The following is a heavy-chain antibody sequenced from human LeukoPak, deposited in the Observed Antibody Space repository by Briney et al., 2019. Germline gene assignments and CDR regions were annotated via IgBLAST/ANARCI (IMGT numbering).Heavy chain of an antibody. CDR1: GYTFASYG. V-gene: IGHV1-18*01. D-gene: IGHD1-26*01. CDR2: ISATNGNT. J-gene: IGHJ4*02. CDR3: ARGVGVNCRPDY. Sequence: ASVKVPCKASGYTFASYGISWVRQAPGQGLEWMGWISATNGNTNYAQKLQGRVTMTTDTSTTTAYMELRGLRSDDTAVYYCARGVGVNCRPDYWGQGTLVTVSS.